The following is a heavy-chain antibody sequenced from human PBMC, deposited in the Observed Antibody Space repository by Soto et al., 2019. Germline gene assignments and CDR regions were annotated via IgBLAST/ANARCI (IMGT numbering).Heavy chain of an antibody. Sequence: ASVKVSCKASGYTFTSYGISWVRQGPGQGLEWMGWISAYNGNTNYAQKLQDRVTMTTDTSTSTAYMELRSVRSDDTAVYYCAKCHDYYGSGSYYSGPSYYNYGRDVWGQGTTFTVSS. D-gene: IGHD3-10*01. V-gene: IGHV1-18*01. J-gene: IGHJ6*02. CDR3: AKCHDYYGSGSYYSGPSYYNYGRDV. CDR1: GYTFTSYG. CDR2: ISAYNGNT.